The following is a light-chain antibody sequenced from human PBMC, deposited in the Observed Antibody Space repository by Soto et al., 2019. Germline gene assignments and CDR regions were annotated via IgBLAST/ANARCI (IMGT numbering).Light chain of an antibody. Sequence: QSALTQPPSASGSPGQSVTISCAGTSTDVGGYQYVSWYQQQPGKAPELMISEVSKRPSGVPDRFSGSKSGNTASLTVSGLQAEDEAEYYCSSYAGSNNLVFGGGTKLTVL. CDR3: SSYAGSNNLV. CDR2: EVS. CDR1: STDVGGYQY. J-gene: IGLJ3*02. V-gene: IGLV2-8*01.